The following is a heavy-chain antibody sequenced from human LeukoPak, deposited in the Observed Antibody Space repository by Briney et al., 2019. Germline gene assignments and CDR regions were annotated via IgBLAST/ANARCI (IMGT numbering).Heavy chain of an antibody. CDR2: IYYSGST. J-gene: IGHJ4*02. CDR3: ARQGYSSGWFDY. Sequence: PSETLSLTCTVSGGSISNYHWSWIRQPPGKGLEWIGYIYYSGSTNYSPSLKSRVTISVDTSKNQFSLKLSSVTAADTAVYYCARQGYSSGWFDYWGQGTLVPVSS. CDR1: GGSISNYH. D-gene: IGHD6-19*01. V-gene: IGHV4-59*08.